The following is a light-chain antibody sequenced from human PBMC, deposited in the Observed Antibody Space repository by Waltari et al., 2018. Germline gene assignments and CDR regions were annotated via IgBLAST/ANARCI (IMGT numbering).Light chain of an antibody. V-gene: IGKV1-8*01. Sequence: AIRVTQSPSSLSASTGDSVTITCRASQDIRTYLVWYQQKPGKAPKLLLYAVSTLQSGVQSRCSGSGSGTDFALHIQNLQSEDFATYFCQQYYAFPRTFGQGTRVEV. CDR1: QDIRTY. J-gene: IGKJ1*01. CDR3: QQYYAFPRT. CDR2: AVS.